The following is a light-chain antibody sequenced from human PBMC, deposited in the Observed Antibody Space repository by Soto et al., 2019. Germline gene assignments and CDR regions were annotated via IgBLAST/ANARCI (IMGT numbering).Light chain of an antibody. CDR2: EVV. V-gene: IGLV2-8*01. Sequence: QAVLTAPPSASGSPGQSVTISCTGTKSDIDVYDFVSWYQHQPGKAPRLIIYEVVQRPSGVPDRFSGSKSGNTASLTVSGLQAADEADYFCKSYAGSNPYVFGSGTKVTVL. CDR3: KSYAGSNPYV. CDR1: KSDIDVYDF. J-gene: IGLJ1*01.